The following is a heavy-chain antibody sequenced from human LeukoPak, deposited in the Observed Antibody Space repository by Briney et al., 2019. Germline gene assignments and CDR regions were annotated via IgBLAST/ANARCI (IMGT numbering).Heavy chain of an antibody. CDR1: GGSISSYY. D-gene: IGHD3-22*01. Sequence: PSETLSLTCTVSGGSISSYYWSWIRQPPGKGLEWIGYIYYSGSTNYNPSLKSRVTISVDTSKNQFSLKLSSVTAADTAVYYCARDAPYYYDSSGYYHPWGQGTLVTVSS. CDR2: IYYSGST. J-gene: IGHJ5*02. CDR3: ARDAPYYYDSSGYYHP. V-gene: IGHV4-59*01.